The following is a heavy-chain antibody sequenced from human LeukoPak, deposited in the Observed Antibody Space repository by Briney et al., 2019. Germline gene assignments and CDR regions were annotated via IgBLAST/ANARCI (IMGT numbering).Heavy chain of an antibody. CDR3: AIMHPYYDGNGYWVQ. CDR1: GLTSHDYA. V-gene: IGHV3-23*01. Sequence: RSGGSLRLSCAISGLTSHDYAMTWVRQAPGKGLEWVSGISVSGTSTSNADSVKGPFTISRDNPRNTLYLQMNSLRAEDTALYYCAIMHPYYDGNGYWVQWGQGTLVTVSS. CDR2: ISVSGTST. D-gene: IGHD3-22*01. J-gene: IGHJ4*02.